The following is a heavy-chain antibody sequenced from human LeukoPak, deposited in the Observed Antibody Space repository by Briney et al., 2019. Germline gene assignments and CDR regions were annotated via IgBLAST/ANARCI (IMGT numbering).Heavy chain of an antibody. Sequence: ASVKVSCKASGYTFTGYYMLWVRQAPGQGLEWMGRINPNSGGTNYAQKFQGRVTMTRDTSISTAYMELSRLRSDDTAVYYCARSRYDFWSGYYSHWGQGTLVTVSS. J-gene: IGHJ4*02. CDR1: GYTFTGYY. D-gene: IGHD3-3*01. CDR2: INPNSGGT. CDR3: ARSRYDFWSGYYSH. V-gene: IGHV1-2*06.